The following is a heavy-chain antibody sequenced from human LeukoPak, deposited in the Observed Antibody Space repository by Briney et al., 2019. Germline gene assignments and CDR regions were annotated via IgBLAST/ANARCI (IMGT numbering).Heavy chain of an antibody. CDR1: GYTFTSYD. CDR2: MNPNSGNT. CDR3: ARGLRYYYADDP. V-gene: IGHV1-8*01. Sequence: GASVKVSCKASGYTFTSYDINWVRQATGQGLEWMGWMNPNSGNTGYAQKFQGRVTMTRNNSISTAYMELSSLRSEDPAVYSCARGLRYYYADDPWGQGTLVTVSS. D-gene: IGHD3-10*01. J-gene: IGHJ5*02.